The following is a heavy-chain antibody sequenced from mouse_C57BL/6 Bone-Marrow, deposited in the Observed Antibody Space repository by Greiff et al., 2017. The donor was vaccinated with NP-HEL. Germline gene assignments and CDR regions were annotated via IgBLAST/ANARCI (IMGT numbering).Heavy chain of an antibody. Sequence: EVKLQESGGGLVQPGGSLKLSCAASGFTFSDYGMAWVRQAPRKGPEWVAFISNLAYSIYYAATVTGRFTISRENAKNTLYLEMSSLRSADTAMYYCARRAITTVPPMDYWGQGTSVTVSS. J-gene: IGHJ4*01. CDR2: ISNLAYSI. CDR3: ARRAITTVPPMDY. V-gene: IGHV5-15*04. D-gene: IGHD1-1*01. CDR1: GFTFSDYG.